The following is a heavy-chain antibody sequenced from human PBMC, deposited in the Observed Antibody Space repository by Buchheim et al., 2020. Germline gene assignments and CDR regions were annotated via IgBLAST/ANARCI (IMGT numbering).Heavy chain of an antibody. CDR3: ARVGYYDSSGYYLPY. CDR2: IWYDGSNK. J-gene: IGHJ4*02. Sequence: QVQLVESGGGVVQPGRSLRLSCAASGFTFSSYGMHWVRQAPGKRLEWVAVIWYDGSNKYYADSVKGRFTISRDNSKNTLYLQMNSLRAEDTAVYYCARVGYYDSSGYYLPYWGQGTL. D-gene: IGHD3-22*01. V-gene: IGHV3-33*01. CDR1: GFTFSSYG.